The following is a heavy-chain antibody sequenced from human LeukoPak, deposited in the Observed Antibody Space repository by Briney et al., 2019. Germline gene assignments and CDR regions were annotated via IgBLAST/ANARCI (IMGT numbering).Heavy chain of an antibody. CDR2: ISSSSSYI. CDR1: GFTFSSYS. CDR3: ARDHSVLRFLEWLSPTDFDY. V-gene: IGHV3-21*01. D-gene: IGHD3-3*01. J-gene: IGHJ4*02. Sequence: GGSLRLSCAASGFTFSSYSMNWVCQAPGKGLEWVSSISSSSSYIYYADSVKGRFTISRDNAKNSLYLQMNSLRAEDTAVYYCARDHSVLRFLEWLSPTDFDYWGQGTLVTVSS.